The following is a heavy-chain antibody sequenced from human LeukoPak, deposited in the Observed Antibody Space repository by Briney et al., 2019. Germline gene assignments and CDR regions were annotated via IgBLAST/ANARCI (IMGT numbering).Heavy chain of an antibody. D-gene: IGHD6-13*01. CDR3: ARGPDSSWLYYGMDV. J-gene: IGHJ6*02. CDR2: IYTSGST. CDR1: GGSISSYY. Sequence: SETLSLTCTVSGGSISSYYWSWIRQPAGKGLEWIGRIYTSGSTNYNPSRKSRVTMSVDTSKNQFSLKLSSVTAADTAVYYCARGPDSSWLYYGMDVWGQGTTVTVSS. V-gene: IGHV4-4*07.